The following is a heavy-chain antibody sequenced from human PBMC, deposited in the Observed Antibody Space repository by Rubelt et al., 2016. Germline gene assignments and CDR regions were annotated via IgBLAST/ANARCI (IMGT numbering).Heavy chain of an antibody. D-gene: IGHD2-21*02. J-gene: IGHJ4*02. Sequence: RLSCAASGFTFSSYWMHWVRQAPGKGLVWVSRINSDGSSTSYADSVKGRFTISRDNAKNTLYLQMNSLRAEDTAVYNCATGAYCGGDCLEELFDYWGQGTLVTVSS. CDR1: GFTFSSYW. CDR2: INSDGSST. V-gene: IGHV3-74*01. CDR3: ATGAYCGGDCLEELFDY.